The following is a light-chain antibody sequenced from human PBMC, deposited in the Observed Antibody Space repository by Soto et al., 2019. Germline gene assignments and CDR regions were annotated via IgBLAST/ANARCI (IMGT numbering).Light chain of an antibody. J-gene: IGLJ1*01. V-gene: IGLV1-47*01. CDR1: SSNIGSNY. Sequence: QSVLTQPPSASGTPGQRVTISCSGSSSNIGSNYVYWYQQLTGTAPKLLISRNNQRPSGVPDRFSGSKSGTSASLAISGLRSEDEADYYCAAWDDSLSGYVFGTGTKLTVL. CDR3: AAWDDSLSGYV. CDR2: RNN.